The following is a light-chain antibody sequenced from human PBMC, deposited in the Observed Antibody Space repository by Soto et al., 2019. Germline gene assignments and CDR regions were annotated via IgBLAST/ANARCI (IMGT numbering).Light chain of an antibody. V-gene: IGLV2-14*01. CDR3: SSYTRASIPYV. CDR2: EVS. J-gene: IGLJ1*01. CDR1: SSDVGGYNY. Sequence: QSALTQPASVSGSPGQSITISCTGTSSDVGGYNYVSWYQQHPGKAPKLMIYEVSNRPSGVSSRFFGSKSGNTASLTISGLQAEDEADYYCSSYTRASIPYVFGTGTKLTVL.